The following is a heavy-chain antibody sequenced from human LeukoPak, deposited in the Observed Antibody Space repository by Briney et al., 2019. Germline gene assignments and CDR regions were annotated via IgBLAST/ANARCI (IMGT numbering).Heavy chain of an antibody. CDR1: GFMFSSYW. D-gene: IGHD1-26*01. Sequence: PGGSLRLSCAASGFMFSSYWMSWVRQAPGKGLEWVAYIKNDGREREYVDSVKGRFTISRDNAKSTLNLQMNSLRAEDTAVYYCALSVVVGAFDFWGQGTMVTVSS. CDR2: IKNDGRER. CDR3: ALSVVVGAFDF. V-gene: IGHV3-7*01. J-gene: IGHJ3*01.